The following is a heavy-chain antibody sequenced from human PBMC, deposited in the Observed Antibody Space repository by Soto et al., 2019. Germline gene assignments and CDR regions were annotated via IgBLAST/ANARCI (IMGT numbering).Heavy chain of an antibody. CDR2: INPSGGST. J-gene: IGHJ3*02. CDR3: AREPRVNWNDDAFDI. CDR1: GYTFTSYY. V-gene: IGHV1-46*03. Sequence: ASVKVSCKASGYTFTSYYMHWVRQAPGQGLEWMGIINPSGGSTSYAQKFQGRVTMTRDTSTSTVYMELSSLRSEDTAVYYCAREPRVNWNDDAFDIWGQGTMVTVSS. D-gene: IGHD1-1*01.